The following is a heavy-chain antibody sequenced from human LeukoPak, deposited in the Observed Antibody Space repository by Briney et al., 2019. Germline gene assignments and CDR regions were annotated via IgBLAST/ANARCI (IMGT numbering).Heavy chain of an antibody. CDR1: GGSISSCSYY. J-gene: IGHJ4*02. CDR2: IYYSGST. Sequence: PSETLSLTCTVSGGSISSCSYYWGWIRQPPGKGLEWIGSIYYSGSTYYNPSLKSRVTISVDTSKNQFSLKLSSVTAADTAVYYCARGTPSGGSDYWGQGTLVTVSS. CDR3: ARGTPSGGSDY. D-gene: IGHD1-26*01. V-gene: IGHV4-39*01.